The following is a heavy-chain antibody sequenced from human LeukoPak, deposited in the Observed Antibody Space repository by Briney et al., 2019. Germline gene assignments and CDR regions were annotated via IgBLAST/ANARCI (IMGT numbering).Heavy chain of an antibody. CDR1: GFTFSTYW. CDR2: IKQDGSEK. D-gene: IGHD1/OR15-1a*01. J-gene: IGHJ4*02. V-gene: IGHV3-7*05. Sequence: GGSLRLSCAASGFTFSTYWMSWVRQAPGKGLEWVANIKQDGSEKYYVDSVEGRFTISRDNSKNTLYLQMNSLRAEDTAVYYCAKDRGNSREFDYWGQGTLVTVSS. CDR3: AKDRGNSREFDY.